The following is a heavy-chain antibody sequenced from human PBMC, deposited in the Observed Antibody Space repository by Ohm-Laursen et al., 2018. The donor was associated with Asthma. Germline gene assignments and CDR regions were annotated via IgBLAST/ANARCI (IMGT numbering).Heavy chain of an antibody. D-gene: IGHD2-8*02. CDR2: ISYDGSNK. CDR1: GFTFSSYG. Sequence: SLRLSCTASGFTFSSYGMHWVRQAPGKGLEWVAVISYDGSNKYYADSVKGRFTISRDNSKNTLYLQMNSLRAEDTAVYYCAKGWLTGGFDYWGQGTLVTVSS. V-gene: IGHV3-30*18. J-gene: IGHJ4*02. CDR3: AKGWLTGGFDY.